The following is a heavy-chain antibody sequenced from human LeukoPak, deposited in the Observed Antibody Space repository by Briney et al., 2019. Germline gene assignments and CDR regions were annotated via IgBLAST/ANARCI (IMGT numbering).Heavy chain of an antibody. J-gene: IGHJ4*02. Sequence: SETLSLTCTVSGGSISSGSYYWSWIRQPAGKGLEWIGRIYTSGSTNYNPSLKSRVTISVDTSKNPFSLKLSSVTAADTAVYYCARAINYDFRYWGQGTLVTVSS. CDR1: GGSISSGSYY. CDR3: ARAINYDFRY. CDR2: IYTSGST. D-gene: IGHD3-3*01. V-gene: IGHV4-61*02.